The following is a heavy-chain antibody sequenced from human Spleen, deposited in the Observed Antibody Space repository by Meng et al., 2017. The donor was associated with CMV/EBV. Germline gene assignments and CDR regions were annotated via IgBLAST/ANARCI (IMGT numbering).Heavy chain of an antibody. Sequence: SETLSLTCTVSGASVSSISYFWGGIRQPTGKRREWLGSSYYSGTTYYNPSLENRLTISVDTSKNQVSLNLRSVTAAATAVYYCARHTVAGFDSWGQGTLVTVSS. V-gene: IGHV4-39*01. CDR2: SYYSGTT. D-gene: IGHD6-19*01. CDR3: ARHTVAGFDS. J-gene: IGHJ4*02. CDR1: GASVSSISYF.